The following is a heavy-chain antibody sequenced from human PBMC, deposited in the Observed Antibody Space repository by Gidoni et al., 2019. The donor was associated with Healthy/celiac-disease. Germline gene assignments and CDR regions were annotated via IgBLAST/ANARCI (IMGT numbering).Heavy chain of an antibody. CDR2: IDWDDDK. V-gene: IGHV2-70*01. CDR3: ARIRKSYYYYGMDV. CDR1: GFSLSTSGMC. J-gene: IGHJ6*02. Sequence: QVTLRESGPALVKPTQTLTLTCPFSGFSLSTSGMCVSWIRQPPGKALEWLALIDWDDDKYYSTSLKTRLTISKDTSKNQVVLTMTNMDPVDTATYYCARIRKSYYYYGMDVWGQGTTVTVSS.